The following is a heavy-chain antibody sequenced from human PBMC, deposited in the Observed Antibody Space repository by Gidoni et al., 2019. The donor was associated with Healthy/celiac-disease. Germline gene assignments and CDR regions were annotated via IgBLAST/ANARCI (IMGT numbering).Heavy chain of an antibody. CDR3: ARGVDDYGGPNWYFDL. Sequence: QVQLVQSGAEVKKPGSSVTVSCKASGGTFSSDAISWVRPAPGQGLEWMGGIIPILGTANYAQKFQGRVTMTADESTSTAYMELSSLRAEDTAVYYCARGVDDYGGPNWYFDLWGRGTLVTVSS. CDR1: GGTFSSDA. V-gene: IGHV1-69*01. J-gene: IGHJ2*01. CDR2: IIPILGTA. D-gene: IGHD4-17*01.